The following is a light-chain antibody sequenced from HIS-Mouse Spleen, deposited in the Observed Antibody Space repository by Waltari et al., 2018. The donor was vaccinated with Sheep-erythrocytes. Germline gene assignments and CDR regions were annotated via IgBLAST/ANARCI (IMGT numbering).Light chain of an antibody. Sequence: DIQMTQSPSSLSASVGDRVTITCPASQDISNYLNCYQQKPGKAPKLLIYDASNLETGVPSRFSGSGSGTDFNFTISSLQPEDIATYYCQQYDNLLTFGGGTKVEIK. V-gene: IGKV1-33*01. J-gene: IGKJ4*01. CDR3: QQYDNLLT. CDR1: QDISNY. CDR2: DAS.